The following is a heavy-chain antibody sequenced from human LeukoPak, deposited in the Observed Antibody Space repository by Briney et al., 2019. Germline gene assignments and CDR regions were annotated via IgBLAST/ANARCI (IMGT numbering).Heavy chain of an antibody. CDR1: GYTFTSYG. V-gene: IGHV1-18*01. D-gene: IGHD6-19*01. J-gene: IGHJ6*02. CDR3: ARGRSSGWYDYYYYGMDV. Sequence: GASVKASCKASGYTFTSYGISWGRQAPGQGLEWMGWISAYNGNTNYAQKLQGRVTMTTDTSTSTAYMELRSLRSDDTAVYYCARGRSSGWYDYYYYGMDVWGQGTTVTVSS. CDR2: ISAYNGNT.